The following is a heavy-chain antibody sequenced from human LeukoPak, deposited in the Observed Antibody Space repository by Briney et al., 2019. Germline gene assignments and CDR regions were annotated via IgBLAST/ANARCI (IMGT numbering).Heavy chain of an antibody. Sequence: SETLSLTCTVSGGSISSYYWSWIRQPPGKGLEWIGYIYYSGSTNYNPSLKSRVTISVDTSKNQFSLNLNSVTAADTAVYYCARGYFSSTSYYRDAFDIWGQGTMVTVSS. J-gene: IGHJ3*02. CDR2: IYYSGST. CDR3: ARGYFSSTSYYRDAFDI. CDR1: GGSISSYY. D-gene: IGHD2-2*01. V-gene: IGHV4-59*01.